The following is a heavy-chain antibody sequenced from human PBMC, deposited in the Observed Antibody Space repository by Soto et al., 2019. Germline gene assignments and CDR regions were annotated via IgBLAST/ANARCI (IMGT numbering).Heavy chain of an antibody. CDR2: RSGGST. V-gene: IGHV3-23*01. Sequence: RSGGSTYYADSVKGRFTISRDNSKNTLYLQMNSLRAEDTAVYYCAKEWRPNPPTDWGQGTPVTVSS. J-gene: IGHJ4*02. D-gene: IGHD6-25*01. CDR3: AKEWRPNPPTD.